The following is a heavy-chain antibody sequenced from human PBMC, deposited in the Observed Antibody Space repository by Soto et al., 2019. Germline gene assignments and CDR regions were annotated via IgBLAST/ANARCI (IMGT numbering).Heavy chain of an antibody. Sequence: SETLSLTCTVSGGSLSRYYWSWIRQPPGKGLEWIGYIFYSGTTKYNPSLKSRVTISVDTSKNQFSLRLTSVTAADTAVYFCARRGWYYDTLDSWGQGALVTVSS. V-gene: IGHV4-59*08. CDR2: IFYSGTT. J-gene: IGHJ5*01. CDR3: ARRGWYYDTLDS. CDR1: GGSLSRYY. D-gene: IGHD3-22*01.